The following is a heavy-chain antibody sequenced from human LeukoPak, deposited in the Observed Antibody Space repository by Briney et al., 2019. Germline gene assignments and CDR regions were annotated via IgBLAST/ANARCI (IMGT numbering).Heavy chain of an antibody. CDR3: AKVEGSYSHVTYFDY. CDR2: ISSSSSYI. J-gene: IGHJ4*02. D-gene: IGHD1-26*01. Sequence: GGSLRLSCAASGFTFSSYSMNWVRQAPGKGLEWVSSISSSSSYIYYADSVKGRFTISRDNAKNSLYLQMNSLRAEDTAVYYCAKVEGSYSHVTYFDYWGQGTLVTVSS. V-gene: IGHV3-21*01. CDR1: GFTFSSYS.